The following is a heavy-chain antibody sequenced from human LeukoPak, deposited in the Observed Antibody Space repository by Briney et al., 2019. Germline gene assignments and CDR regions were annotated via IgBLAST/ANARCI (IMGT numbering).Heavy chain of an antibody. CDR3: ASTSGWYEPIDY. J-gene: IGHJ4*02. CDR2: IWDNGSNK. D-gene: IGHD6-19*01. Sequence: GGSLRLSCAASGFTFRNFGMHWVRQAPGKGLEWVAIIWDNGSNKYYADSVKGRFTISRDNSKNTLYLQMNSLRAEDTAVYYCASTSGWYEPIDYWGQGTLVTVSS. V-gene: IGHV3-33*01. CDR1: GFTFRNFG.